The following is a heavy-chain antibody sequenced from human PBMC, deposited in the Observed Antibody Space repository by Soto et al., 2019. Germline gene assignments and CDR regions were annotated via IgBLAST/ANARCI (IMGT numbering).Heavy chain of an antibody. Sequence: QVRLQESGPGLVKPSETLSLTCSVSGGSIGNYYWSWIRQPPGKGLEWIGYIYYSGNTNYNPSLLSRVTMSVDTSKKQFSLKLSSVTAADTAVYYCARDNTDWLPGDFLHWGQGILVTVSS. J-gene: IGHJ1*01. V-gene: IGHV4-59*01. CDR1: GGSIGNYY. CDR2: IYYSGNT. D-gene: IGHD3-9*01. CDR3: ARDNTDWLPGDFLH.